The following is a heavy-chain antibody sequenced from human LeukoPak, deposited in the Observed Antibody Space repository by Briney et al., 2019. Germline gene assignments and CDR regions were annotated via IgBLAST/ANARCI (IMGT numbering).Heavy chain of an antibody. CDR2: IYSGGST. Sequence: PGGSLRLSCAASRFAVSSNYMSWVRQAPGKGLEWVSVIYSGGSTYYADSVKGRFTISRDNSRNTLYLQMNSLRAEDTAVYYCASCLGGSCYSDYYYYGMDVWGQGTTVTVSS. CDR3: ASCLGGSCYSDYYYYGMDV. D-gene: IGHD2-15*01. J-gene: IGHJ6*02. V-gene: IGHV3-53*01. CDR1: RFAVSSNY.